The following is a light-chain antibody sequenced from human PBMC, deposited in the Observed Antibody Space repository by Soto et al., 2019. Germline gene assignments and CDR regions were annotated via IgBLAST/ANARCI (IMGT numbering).Light chain of an antibody. CDR2: EVN. J-gene: IGLJ1*01. Sequence: QSALTPPPSASGSPGQSVTISCTGTSSDVGGYKYVSWYQQHPGKAPKLMIYEVNKRPSGVPDRFSGSKSGNTASLTVSGLQAEDEADYYCSSYAGSNNFVFGTGTKLTVL. CDR3: SSYAGSNNFV. V-gene: IGLV2-8*01. CDR1: SSDVGGYKY.